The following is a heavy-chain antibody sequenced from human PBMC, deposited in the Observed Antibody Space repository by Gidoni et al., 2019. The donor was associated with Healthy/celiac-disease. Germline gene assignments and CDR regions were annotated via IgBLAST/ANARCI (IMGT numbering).Heavy chain of an antibody. CDR3: ACVGAPPVYFDY. V-gene: IGHV3-53*01. Sequence: EVQLVESGGGLIQPGGSLSLSCEASGFTVRSNYMRWVRQAPGKGLEWLSVIYSGGSTYYADSVKGRFTIARDKSKNTLYLQMNSLRAEDTAVYYCACVGAPPVYFDYWGQGTLVTVSS. CDR2: IYSGGST. CDR1: GFTVRSNY. D-gene: IGHD1-26*01. J-gene: IGHJ4*02.